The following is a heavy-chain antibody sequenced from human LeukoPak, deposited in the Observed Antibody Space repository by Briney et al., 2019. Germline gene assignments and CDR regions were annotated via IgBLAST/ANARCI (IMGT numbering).Heavy chain of an antibody. CDR3: ARLTHIVVVIGDRRDAFDI. J-gene: IGHJ3*02. Sequence: GESLKISCKDSGSNFVDYWIGWVRQVPGRGLEWMAVIFPGDSETTYSPSFQGQVSISVDTSTNTAYLEWSSLKASDTAMYYCARLTHIVVVIGDRRDAFDIWGQGTMVTVSS. CDR2: IFPGDSET. D-gene: IGHD2-21*01. CDR1: GSNFVDYW. V-gene: IGHV5-51*01.